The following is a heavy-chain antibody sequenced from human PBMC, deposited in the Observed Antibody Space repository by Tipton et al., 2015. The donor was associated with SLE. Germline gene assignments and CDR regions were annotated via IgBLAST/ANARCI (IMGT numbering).Heavy chain of an antibody. CDR1: GFTFSSYG. CDR3: AKSYNDRYWFDY. D-gene: IGHD2-8*02. CDR2: IRYDGSNK. V-gene: IGHV3-30*02. J-gene: IGHJ4*02. Sequence: GSLRLSCAASGFTFSSYGMHWVRQAPGKGLEWVAFIRYDGSNKYYADSVKGRFTISRDNSKNTLYLQMISLRAEDTAVYYCAKSYNDRYWFDYWGQGTLVTVPA.